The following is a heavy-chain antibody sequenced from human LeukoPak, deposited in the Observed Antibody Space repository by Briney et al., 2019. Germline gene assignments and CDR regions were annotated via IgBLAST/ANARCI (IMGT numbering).Heavy chain of an antibody. CDR1: GGSFSGYY. D-gene: IGHD1-26*01. V-gene: IGHV4-34*01. Sequence: SETLSLTCAVYGGSFSGYYWSWIRQPPGKGLEWIGEINHSGSTNYNPSLKSRVTISVDTSKNQFSLKLSSVTAADTAVYYCARGRVRRGELPHFDYWGQGTLVTVSS. J-gene: IGHJ4*02. CDR3: ARGRVRRGELPHFDY. CDR2: INHSGST.